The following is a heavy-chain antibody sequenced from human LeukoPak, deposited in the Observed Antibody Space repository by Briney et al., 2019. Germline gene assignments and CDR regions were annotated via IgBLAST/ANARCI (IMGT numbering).Heavy chain of an antibody. CDR1: GYTFTGYY. CDR3: ARGPRYYDSRFDP. Sequence: GASVTVSCKASGYTFTGYYMHWVRQAPGQGLEWMGWINPNSGGTNYAQKFQGWVTMTRDTSISTAYMELSRLRSDDTAVYYCARGPRYYDSRFDPWGQGTLVTVSS. J-gene: IGHJ5*02. D-gene: IGHD3-22*01. V-gene: IGHV1-2*04. CDR2: INPNSGGT.